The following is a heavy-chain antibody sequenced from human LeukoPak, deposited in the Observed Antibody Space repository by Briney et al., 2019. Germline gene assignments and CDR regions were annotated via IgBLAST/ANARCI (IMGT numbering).Heavy chain of an antibody. J-gene: IGHJ4*02. Sequence: WGSLRLSCAAPGFTFSSHAMRWVRQAPRKGPEWVSGISSSGGSTYYADSVKGRFTISRDNSKNTLYLQMNSLRGEDTAVYYCAKGAATMGDCWGQGILVTVS. CDR1: GFTFSSHA. V-gene: IGHV3-23*01. D-gene: IGHD5-12*01. CDR3: AKGAATMGDC. CDR2: ISSSGGST.